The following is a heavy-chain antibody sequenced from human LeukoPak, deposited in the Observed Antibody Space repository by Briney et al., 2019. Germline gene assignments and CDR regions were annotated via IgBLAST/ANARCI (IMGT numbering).Heavy chain of an antibody. D-gene: IGHD4-17*01. CDR3: ARPPRYGNWFDP. CDR1: GGSFSGYY. CDR2: INHSGST. J-gene: IGHJ5*02. V-gene: IGHV4-34*01. Sequence: SETLSLTCAVYGGSFSGYYWSWIRQPPGKGLEWIGEINHSGSTNYNPSLKSRVTISVDTSKNQFSLKLSSVTAADTAVYYCARPPRYGNWFDPWGQGTLVTVSS.